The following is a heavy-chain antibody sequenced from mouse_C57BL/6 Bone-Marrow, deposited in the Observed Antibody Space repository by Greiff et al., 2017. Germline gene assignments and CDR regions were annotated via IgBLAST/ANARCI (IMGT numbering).Heavy chain of an antibody. CDR2: IRSKSNNYAT. D-gene: IGHD2-4*01. J-gene: IGHJ3*01. Sequence: GGGFVQPKGSFKISCSASGFSFNTYALNWVRQAPGKGLEWGARIRSKSNNYATYYADSVKDRFTISRDDSESMLYLQMNNLKTEDTAMYYCVGDYDWFAYWGQGTLVTVSA. CDR3: VGDYDWFAY. V-gene: IGHV10-1*01. CDR1: GFSFNTYA.